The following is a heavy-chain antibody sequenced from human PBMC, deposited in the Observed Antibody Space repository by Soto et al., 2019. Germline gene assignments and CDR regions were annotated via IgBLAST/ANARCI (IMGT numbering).Heavy chain of an antibody. J-gene: IGHJ5*02. CDR2: IKQDGSEK. CDR3: ARAPRPFIWWFDP. Sequence: ESGGGLVQPGGSLRLSCAASGFTFSSYWMSWVCQAPGKGLEWVANIKQDGSEKYYVDSVKGRFTISRDNAKNSLYLQMNSLRAEDTAVYYCARAPRPFIWWFDPWGQGTLVTVSS. D-gene: IGHD3-16*01. CDR1: GFTFSSYW. V-gene: IGHV3-7*01.